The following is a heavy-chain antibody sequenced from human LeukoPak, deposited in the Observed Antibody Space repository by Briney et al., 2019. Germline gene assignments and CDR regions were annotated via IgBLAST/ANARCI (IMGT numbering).Heavy chain of an antibody. CDR3: ARSYSDAFDI. V-gene: IGHV4-39*07. D-gene: IGHD2-15*01. J-gene: IGHJ3*02. Sequence: SETLTLTCTVSGFSISSSSYYWGWIRQPPGKGLEWIGSIYYSGSTYYNPSLNSRVYISVDTYKNQISLSLSSVTAADRAVYFCARSYSDAFDIWGQGTMVTVSS. CDR2: IYYSGST. CDR1: GFSISSSSYY.